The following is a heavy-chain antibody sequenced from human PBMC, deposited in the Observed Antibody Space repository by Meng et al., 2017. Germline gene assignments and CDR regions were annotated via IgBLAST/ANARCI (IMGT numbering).Heavy chain of an antibody. J-gene: IGHJ4*02. Sequence: GGSLRLSCAASGLTFSSYAMHWVRQAPGKGLEWVAVISYDGSNKYYADSVKGRFTISRDNSKNTLYLQMNSLRAEDTAVYYCARAQHCGGDCYWQLDYWGQGTLVTVSS. CDR1: GLTFSSYA. V-gene: IGHV3-30*04. CDR3: ARAQHCGGDCYWQLDY. CDR2: ISYDGSNK. D-gene: IGHD2-21*02.